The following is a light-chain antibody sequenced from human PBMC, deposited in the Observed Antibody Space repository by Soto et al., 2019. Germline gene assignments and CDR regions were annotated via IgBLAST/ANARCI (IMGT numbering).Light chain of an antibody. CDR2: DAS. J-gene: IGKJ2*01. Sequence: EIVLTQSPATLSLSPGERATLSCRASQSVSSYLAWYQQKPGQAPRLLLYDASNRATGIPARFSGSGSGTDFTLTICSLEPEDFAVYYCQQRSNWPPYTFGQGTKLEIK. CDR1: QSVSSY. V-gene: IGKV3-11*01. CDR3: QQRSNWPPYT.